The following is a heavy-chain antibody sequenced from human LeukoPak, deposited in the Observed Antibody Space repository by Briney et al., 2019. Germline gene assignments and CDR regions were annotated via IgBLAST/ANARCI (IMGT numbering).Heavy chain of an antibody. CDR3: AREGSGY. Sequence: PSETLSLTCTVSGGSISSSSYYWGWIRQPPGTGLEWIGRICTSAIISGNTNYNPSLKSRVTMSVDTSKNQFSLRLRSVTAADTAVYYCAREGSGYWGQGTLVTVSS. V-gene: IGHV4-39*07. J-gene: IGHJ4*02. CDR2: ICTSAIISGNT. D-gene: IGHD2-15*01. CDR1: GGSISSSSYY.